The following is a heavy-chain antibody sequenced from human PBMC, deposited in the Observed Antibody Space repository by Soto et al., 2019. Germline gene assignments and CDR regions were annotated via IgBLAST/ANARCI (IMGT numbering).Heavy chain of an antibody. CDR3: TRSDYGDAPGY. CDR2: ITSNGNFL. J-gene: IGHJ4*02. V-gene: IGHV3-21*01. D-gene: IGHD4-17*01. Sequence: GGSLRLSCATSGFPFYVYGMTWVRQAPGKGLEWVSSITSNGNFLYYADAVRGRFSISRDNPKTSVSLEMNNLRAEDTAVYYCTRSDYGDAPGYWGQGTLVTVSS. CDR1: GFPFYVYG.